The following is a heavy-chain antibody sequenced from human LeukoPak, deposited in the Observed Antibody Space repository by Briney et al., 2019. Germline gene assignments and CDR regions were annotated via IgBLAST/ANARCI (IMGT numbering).Heavy chain of an antibody. CDR1: GFTFSSYW. J-gene: IGHJ5*02. CDR2: INSDGSST. V-gene: IGHV3-74*01. D-gene: IGHD6-13*01. Sequence: GGSLILSCAASGFTFSSYWMHWVRQGPGKGLVWVSRINSDGSSTTYADSVKGRFTISRDNAKNTLYLQMNSLRAEDTAVYYCTRDRSSSWFGLWFDPWGQGTLVTVSS. CDR3: TRDRSSSWFGLWFDP.